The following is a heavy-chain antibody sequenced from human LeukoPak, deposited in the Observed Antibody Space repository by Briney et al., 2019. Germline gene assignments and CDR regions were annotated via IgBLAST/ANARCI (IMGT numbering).Heavy chain of an antibody. CDR3: ARDTRLRHGYYYYGMEV. Sequence: SETLSLTCTVAGVSTSSNYWSWIRQPPGKGLEWIGYIYYSGSTNYNPSLKSRVTISVDTSKNQFSLKLSSVTAADTAVYYCARDTRLRHGYYYYGMEVWGQGTTVTVSS. V-gene: IGHV4-59*01. J-gene: IGHJ6*02. CDR2: IYYSGST. CDR1: GVSTSSNY.